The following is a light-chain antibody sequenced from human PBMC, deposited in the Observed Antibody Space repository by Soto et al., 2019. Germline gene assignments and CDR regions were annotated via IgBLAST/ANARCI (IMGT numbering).Light chain of an antibody. Sequence: DIQMTQSPSSRSASVGDRVTITCRASPSISSYLNGYQQNPGKAPKLLIYAASSLQGGVPSRFSGSGSGTDFTLTISSLQPEDFATYYCQQTYSTPWTFGQGTKVEIK. CDR3: QQTYSTPWT. V-gene: IGKV1-39*01. J-gene: IGKJ1*01. CDR2: AAS. CDR1: PSISSY.